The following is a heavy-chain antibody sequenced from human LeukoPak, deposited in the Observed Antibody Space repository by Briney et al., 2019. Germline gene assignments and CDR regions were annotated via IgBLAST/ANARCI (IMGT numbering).Heavy chain of an antibody. Sequence: SETPSLTCAVYGGSFSGYYWSWIRQPPGKGLEWIGEINHSGSTNYNPSLKSRVTISVDTSKNQFSLKLSSVTAADTAVYYCARLYSRFYYYYMDVWGKGTTVTVSS. CDR1: GGSFSGYY. CDR2: INHSGST. V-gene: IGHV4-34*01. D-gene: IGHD6-13*01. CDR3: ARLYSRFYYYYMDV. J-gene: IGHJ6*03.